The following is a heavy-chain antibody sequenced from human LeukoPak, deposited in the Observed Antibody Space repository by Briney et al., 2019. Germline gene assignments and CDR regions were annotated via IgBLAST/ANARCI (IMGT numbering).Heavy chain of an antibody. D-gene: IGHD5-12*01. Sequence: SVKVSCKASGYTFTGYYLHWVRQAPGQGLEWMGRINPNSGGTNYAQKFQGRVTMTRDTSISTAYMELSRLRSDDTAVYYCARAYSGYDLYFDYWGQGTLVTVSS. J-gene: IGHJ4*02. CDR3: ARAYSGYDLYFDY. CDR2: INPNSGGT. CDR1: GYTFTGYY. V-gene: IGHV1-2*06.